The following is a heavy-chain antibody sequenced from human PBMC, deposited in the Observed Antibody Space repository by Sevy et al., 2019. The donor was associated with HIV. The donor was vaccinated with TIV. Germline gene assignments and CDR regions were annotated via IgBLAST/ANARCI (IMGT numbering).Heavy chain of an antibody. Sequence: SETLSLTCTVSGGSISSSSFYWGWIRQPPGKGLEWIGRIYYSGNTDYNPSLKSRVTISVDSSKKKLSLKLGSATAADTAVYYCASNVVYGSSGSSEAFDIWGQGTMVTVSS. V-gene: IGHV4-39*01. CDR3: ASNVVYGSSGSSEAFDI. CDR1: GGSISSSSFY. D-gene: IGHD3-22*01. CDR2: IYYSGNT. J-gene: IGHJ3*02.